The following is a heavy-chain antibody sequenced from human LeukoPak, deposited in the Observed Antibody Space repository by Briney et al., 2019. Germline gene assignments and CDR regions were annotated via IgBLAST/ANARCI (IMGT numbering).Heavy chain of an antibody. V-gene: IGHV4-59*01. Sequence: SETLSLTCTVSGGSISSYYWSWIRQPPGKGLEWIGYIYYSGNTNYNPSLKSRVTVSIDTSKNQLSLKLTSVAAADTAMYYCARDRDYYGSGSSYFDYWGQGTLVTVSS. J-gene: IGHJ4*02. CDR3: ARDRDYYGSGSSYFDY. CDR2: IYYSGNT. CDR1: GGSISSYY. D-gene: IGHD3-10*01.